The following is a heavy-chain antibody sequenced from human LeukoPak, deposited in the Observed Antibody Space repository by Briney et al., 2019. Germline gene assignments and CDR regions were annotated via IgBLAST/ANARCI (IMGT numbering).Heavy chain of an antibody. CDR3: AKNTGGDGFKDAFDI. Sequence: GGSLRHSCAASGFTFTSYAMSWVRQAPGKGLEWVSSISGSGDSTYNADSAKGRFTISRDNSKNTVHLQMNSLRAEDTAVYYCAKNTGGDGFKDAFDIWGQGTMVTVSS. V-gene: IGHV3-23*01. D-gene: IGHD5-24*01. J-gene: IGHJ3*02. CDR2: ISGSGDST. CDR1: GFTFTSYA.